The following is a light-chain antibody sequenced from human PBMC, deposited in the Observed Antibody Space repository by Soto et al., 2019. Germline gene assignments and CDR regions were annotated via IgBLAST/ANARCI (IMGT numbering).Light chain of an antibody. V-gene: IGLV1-44*01. J-gene: IGLJ1*01. CDR3: AAWDDSLNGYV. CDR1: SSNIGSNT. Sequence: QSVLTQPPSASGTPGQKVTLSCSGSSSNIGSNTVNWYQQLPGTAPKLLIYSNNQRPSGVPDRFSGSKSGTSASLAISGLESEDEGDYYCAAWDDSLNGYVFGTGTKLTVL. CDR2: SNN.